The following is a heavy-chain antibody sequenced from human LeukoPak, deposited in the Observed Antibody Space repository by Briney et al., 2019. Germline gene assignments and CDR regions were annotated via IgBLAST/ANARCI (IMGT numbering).Heavy chain of an antibody. CDR2: IYSGGST. CDR3: ARAWGYYGMDV. Sequence: GSLRLSCASSGFTVISNYMSWVGQAPGKGLEWVSVIYSGGSTYYADSVKGRFTISSDNSKNTLYLQRSSLISEDTAVYYCARAWGYYGMDVWGQGTTVTVSS. D-gene: IGHD1-26*01. CDR1: GFTVISNY. J-gene: IGHJ6*02. V-gene: IGHV3-66*01.